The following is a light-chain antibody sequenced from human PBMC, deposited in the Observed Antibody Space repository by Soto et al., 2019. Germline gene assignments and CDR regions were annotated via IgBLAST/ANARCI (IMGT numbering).Light chain of an antibody. CDR2: AAS. CDR1: QSISSY. V-gene: IGKV1-39*01. CDR3: QHSSSTPGWT. J-gene: IGKJ1*01. Sequence: DIQMTQSPSSLSASVGDRVTITCRASQSISSYLNWYQQKPGRAPKLLIYAASTLQSGVPSRFSGSASGTDFSLTISSLQPEDFATYYCQHSSSTPGWTFDQGSKVEIK.